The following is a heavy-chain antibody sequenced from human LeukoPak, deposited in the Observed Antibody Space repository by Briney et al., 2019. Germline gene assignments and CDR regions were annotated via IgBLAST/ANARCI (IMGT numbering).Heavy chain of an antibody. CDR1: GFTFSSYE. J-gene: IGHJ6*02. CDR2: ISYDGSNK. CDR3: ARGSHTPNYYYGMDV. Sequence: GGSLRLSCAASGFTFSSYEMNWVRQAPGKGLEWVAVISYDGSNKYYADSVKGRFTISRDNSKNTLYLQMNSLRAEDTAVYYCARGSHTPNYYYGMDVWGQGTTVTVSS. V-gene: IGHV3-30-3*01.